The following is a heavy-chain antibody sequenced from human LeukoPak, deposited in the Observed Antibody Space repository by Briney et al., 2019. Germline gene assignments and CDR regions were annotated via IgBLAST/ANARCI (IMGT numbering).Heavy chain of an antibody. CDR1: GFTFSSYW. J-gene: IGHJ4*02. CDR3: IRSFDY. V-gene: IGHV3-74*01. CDR2: IKPDGSGT. Sequence: QPGGSLRLSCAASGFTFSSYWMHWVRQAPGKGLVWVSRIKPDGSGTSYADSVKGRFTISRDNAKNTLYLQMNNLRAEDTAVYYCIRSFDYWGQGTLVTVSS.